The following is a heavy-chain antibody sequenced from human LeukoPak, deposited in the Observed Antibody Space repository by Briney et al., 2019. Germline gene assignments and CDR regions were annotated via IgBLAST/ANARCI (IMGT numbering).Heavy chain of an antibody. CDR3: ARDFTDY. V-gene: IGHV1-46*01. CDR1: GYTFTSYG. J-gene: IGHJ4*02. Sequence: ASVKVSCKASGYTFTSYGMNWVRQAPGQGLEWMGIINPSGGSTSYAQKFQGRVTMTRNTSISTAYMELSSLRSEDTAVYYCARDFTDYWGQGTLVTVSS. CDR2: INPSGGST.